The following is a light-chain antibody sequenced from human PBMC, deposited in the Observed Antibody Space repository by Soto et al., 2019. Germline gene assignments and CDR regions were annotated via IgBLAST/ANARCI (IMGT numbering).Light chain of an antibody. J-gene: IGLJ1*01. V-gene: IGLV2-14*01. CDR3: CSYAGGATYV. Sequence: QSVLTQPASVSGSPVQSITISCTGTSSDIGAYNYVAWYQHHPGKAPRLLINAVSNRPSGISNRFSGSKSGNVASLTISGLQAEDEADYYCCSYAGGATYVFGTGTKVTVL. CDR2: AVS. CDR1: SSDIGAYNY.